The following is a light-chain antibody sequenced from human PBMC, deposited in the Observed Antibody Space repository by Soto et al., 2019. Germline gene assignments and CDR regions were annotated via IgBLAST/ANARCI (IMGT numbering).Light chain of an antibody. CDR3: QHRSTWPT. CDR1: QSVSSY. V-gene: IGKV3-11*01. J-gene: IGKJ1*01. Sequence: EIVLTQSPATLSLSPGAGATLSCRASQSVSSYLAWYQQKPGQSPRLLIYDASTRATGIPARFSGSGSGTDFTLTISILEAEYFAVYFCQHRSTWPTFGQGTKVEI. CDR2: DAS.